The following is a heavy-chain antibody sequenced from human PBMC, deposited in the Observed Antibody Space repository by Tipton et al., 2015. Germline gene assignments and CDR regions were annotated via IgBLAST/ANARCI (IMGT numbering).Heavy chain of an antibody. V-gene: IGHV1-8*02. J-gene: IGHJ5*02. CDR1: GYTFDTYY. CDR2: MNPNSGTT. CDR3: ARVGDTYGFDD. D-gene: IGHD4-17*01. Sequence: QVQLVQSGAEMKKPGASLKISCKASGYTFDTYYINWVRQATGQGLEWMGWMNPNSGTTGRAQMFQGRVTLTWDASISTAYMELSSLTSDDTAVYYCARVGDTYGFDDWGQGTLITVSS.